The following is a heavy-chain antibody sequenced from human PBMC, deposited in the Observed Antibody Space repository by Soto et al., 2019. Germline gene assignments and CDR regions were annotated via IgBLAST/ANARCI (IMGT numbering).Heavy chain of an antibody. CDR1: YGSISVSNVF. J-gene: IGHJ4*02. D-gene: IGHD4-4*01. CDR3: ARTTGRHLDF. Sequence: SETLSLTCTVSYGSISVSNVFWGWVRQPPGKGLEWIGNIDYSGTAYFSPSLGTRVTFPVDTSKNQFSLTLYSVTAADTAVYYCARTTGRHLDFWGQGILVTVSS. V-gene: IGHV4-39*01. CDR2: IDYSGTA.